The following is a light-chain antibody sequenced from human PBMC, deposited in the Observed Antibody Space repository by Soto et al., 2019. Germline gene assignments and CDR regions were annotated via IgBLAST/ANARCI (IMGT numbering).Light chain of an antibody. J-gene: IGKJ5*01. Sequence: IQMTQSPSSLSASVGDRVTITCRASQSISSYLNWYQQKPGKAPKLLIYAASILQTGVPSRFSGSGSGSAFSLTITSLQPEDFATYYCLQDYSSPITFGQGTRLEIK. CDR1: QSISSY. V-gene: IGKV1-6*01. CDR2: AAS. CDR3: LQDYSSPIT.